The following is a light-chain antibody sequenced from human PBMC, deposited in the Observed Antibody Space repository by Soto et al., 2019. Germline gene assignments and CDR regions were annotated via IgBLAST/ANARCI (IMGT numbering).Light chain of an antibody. CDR2: GAS. J-gene: IGKJ4*01. CDR3: QQYYTTPLT. CDR1: QTVSNN. V-gene: IGKV3-15*01. Sequence: EIMMTQSPATLSVSPGERATLSCRASQTVSNNLAWYQQKPGQAPRLLIYGASTRATGVPARFSGSGSGTEFTLTISSLQSEDVAVYYCQQYYTTPLTFGGGTKVEIK.